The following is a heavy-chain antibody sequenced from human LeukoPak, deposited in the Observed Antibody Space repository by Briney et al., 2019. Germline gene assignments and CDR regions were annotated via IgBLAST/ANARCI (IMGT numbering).Heavy chain of an antibody. Sequence: SETLSLTCTVSGGSISSYYWSWIRQPAGKGLEWIGRIYTSGSTNYNPSLKSRVTMSVDTSKNQFSLKLSSVTAADTAVYYCARGLFINYDYVWGSYRRSYFDYWGQGTLVTVSS. V-gene: IGHV4-4*07. CDR1: GGSISSYY. CDR3: ARGLFINYDYVWGSYRRSYFDY. CDR2: IYTSGST. J-gene: IGHJ4*02. D-gene: IGHD3-16*02.